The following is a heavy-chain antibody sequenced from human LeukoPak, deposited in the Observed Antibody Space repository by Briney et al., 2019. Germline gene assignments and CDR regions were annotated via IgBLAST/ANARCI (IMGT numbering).Heavy chain of an antibody. CDR3: ARKDGSSYYFDN. CDR2: IYHSGNT. V-gene: IGHV4-30-4*01. CDR1: GGSISRGDYY. J-gene: IGHJ4*02. Sequence: SETLSLTCTVSGGSISRGDYYWTWIRQPPGRGLEWIGYIYHSGNTYYNPSLKSRLSISLDTSRNQFSLRLSSVSAADTAVYYCARKDGSSYYFDNWSQGTLVTVSS. D-gene: IGHD2-15*01.